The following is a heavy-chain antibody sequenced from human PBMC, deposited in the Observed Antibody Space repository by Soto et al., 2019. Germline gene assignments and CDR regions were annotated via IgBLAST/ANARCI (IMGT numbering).Heavy chain of an antibody. Sequence: ASVKVSCKASGYTFTGYYMHWVRQAPGQGLEWMGWINPNSGGTNYAQKFQGWVTMTRDTSISTAYMELSRLRSDATAVYYCARVTSRSNWGSNLALDAFDIWGQGTMVTVSS. CDR1: GYTFTGYY. V-gene: IGHV1-2*04. D-gene: IGHD7-27*01. J-gene: IGHJ3*02. CDR3: ARVTSRSNWGSNLALDAFDI. CDR2: INPNSGGT.